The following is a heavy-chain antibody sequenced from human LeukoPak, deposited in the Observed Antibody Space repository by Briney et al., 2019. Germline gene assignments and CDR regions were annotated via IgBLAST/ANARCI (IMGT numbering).Heavy chain of an antibody. CDR2: INPNSGGT. CDR3: ARDGGSYFGTHAFDI. CDR1: GYTFTGYY. J-gene: IGHJ3*02. V-gene: IGHV1-2*02. D-gene: IGHD1-26*01. Sequence: GASVKVSCKASGYTFTGYYMHWVRQAPGQGLEWMGWINPNSGGTNYAQKFQGGVTMTRDTSISTAYMELSRLRSDDTAVYYCARDGGSYFGTHAFDIWGQGTMVTVSS.